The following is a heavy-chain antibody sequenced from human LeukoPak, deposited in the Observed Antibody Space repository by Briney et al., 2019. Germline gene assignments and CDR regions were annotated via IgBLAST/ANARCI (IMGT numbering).Heavy chain of an antibody. CDR2: IYDRGST. V-gene: IGHV4-30-4*08. J-gene: IGHJ4*02. CDR3: ARGVRTGTTFPPSLRSVPEEFDY. Sequence: PSETLSLTCTVSGGSISSGDYYWSWIRQPPGKGLEWIGYIYDRGSTYYNPSLRSRVTISVDTSKNQFSLRLSSVTAADTAVYYCARGVRTGTTFPPSLRSVPEEFDYWGQGTLVTVSS. CDR1: GGSISSGDYY. D-gene: IGHD1-7*01.